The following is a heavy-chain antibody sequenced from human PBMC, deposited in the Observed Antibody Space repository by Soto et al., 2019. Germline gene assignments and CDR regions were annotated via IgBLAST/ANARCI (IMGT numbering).Heavy chain of an antibody. CDR2: IRSKANSYAT. CDR3: TRQEPYYYDSSGYYPFSECFDY. Sequence: GGSRILSCATSGLTSSRYTKNWVRQASGKGLDWVGRIRSKANSYATAYAASVKGRFTISRDDSKNTAYLQMNSLKTEDTAVYYCTRQEPYYYDSSGYYPFSECFDYCGQATLVTVSS. J-gene: IGHJ4*02. V-gene: IGHV3-73*01. CDR1: GLTSSRYT. D-gene: IGHD3-22*01.